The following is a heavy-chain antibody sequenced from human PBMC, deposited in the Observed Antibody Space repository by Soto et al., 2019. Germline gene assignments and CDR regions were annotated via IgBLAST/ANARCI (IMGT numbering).Heavy chain of an antibody. CDR1: GGSIISSSYY. V-gene: IGHV4-39*01. J-gene: IGHJ5*02. Sequence: SETLSLTCTVSGGSIISSSYYCCCIGQPPWSGLELIGSIYYSGSTYYNPSLKSRVTISVDTSKNQFSLKLSSVTAADTAVYYCARHAATMVRGVIIGTPNWFDPWGQRTLVTVSS. CDR3: ARHAATMVRGVIIGTPNWFDP. D-gene: IGHD3-10*01. CDR2: IYYSGST.